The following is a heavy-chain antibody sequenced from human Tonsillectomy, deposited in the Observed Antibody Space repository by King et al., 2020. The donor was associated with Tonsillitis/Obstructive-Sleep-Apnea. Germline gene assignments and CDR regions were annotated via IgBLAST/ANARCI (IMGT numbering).Heavy chain of an antibody. J-gene: IGHJ3*02. D-gene: IGHD3-9*01. CDR1: GGSISSYY. CDR2: IYYSGST. Sequence: VQLQESGPGLVKPSETLSLTCTVSGGSISSYYWSWIRQPPGKGLEWMGHIYYSGSTNYNPSLKSRVTISVDTSKNQFSLKLSSVTAADTAVYYCARAPGGYDILTGYSVVGAFDIWGQGTMVTVSS. CDR3: ARAPGGYDILTGYSVVGAFDI. V-gene: IGHV4-59*08.